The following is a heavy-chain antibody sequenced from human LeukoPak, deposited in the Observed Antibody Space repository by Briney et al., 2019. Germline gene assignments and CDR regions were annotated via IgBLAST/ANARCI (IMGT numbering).Heavy chain of an antibody. Sequence: GGSLRLSCVASGFTFVSHWMTWVRQAPGKGLEWVSSIKWNGGSTGYADSVKGRFTISRDNAKNSLYLQMNSLRAEDTALYYCARDGGDCSGDSCYVDYWGQGTLVTVSS. J-gene: IGHJ4*02. CDR3: ARDGGDCSGDSCYVDY. D-gene: IGHD2-15*01. V-gene: IGHV3-20*04. CDR2: IKWNGGST. CDR1: GFTFVSHW.